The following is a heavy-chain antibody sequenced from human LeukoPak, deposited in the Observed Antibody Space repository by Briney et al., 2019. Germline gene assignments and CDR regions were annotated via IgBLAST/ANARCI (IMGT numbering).Heavy chain of an antibody. J-gene: IGHJ3*02. CDR1: AFSVSASNW. CDR2: MRYDGKT. Sequence: SDTLSLTCDVSAFSVSASNWWGWIRQPPGKGLEWIAYMRYDGKTHYNPPFESRVTMSLDTSKSQFSLKLTSVTAMDTAVYYCARLIAGTYESFDIWGPGTMVTVSS. D-gene: IGHD3-10*01. CDR3: ARLIAGTYESFDI. V-gene: IGHV4-28*01.